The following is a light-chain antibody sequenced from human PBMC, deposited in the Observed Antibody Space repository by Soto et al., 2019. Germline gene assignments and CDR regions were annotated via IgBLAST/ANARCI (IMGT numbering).Light chain of an antibody. CDR2: GAS. J-gene: IGKJ5*01. CDR3: QQYNNWPIT. CDR1: QIVSSH. V-gene: IGKV3-15*01. Sequence: ERVMTQSPATLSVSPGERATLSCRASQIVSSHLAWYQQKPGQPPRLRIYGASTRATGIPARFSGSGSGTEFTLTISSLQSEDFAVYYCQQYNNWPITFGQGTRLEI.